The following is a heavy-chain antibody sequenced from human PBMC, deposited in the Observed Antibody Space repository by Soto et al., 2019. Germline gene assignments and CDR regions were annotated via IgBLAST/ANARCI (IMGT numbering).Heavy chain of an antibody. CDR1: GFTFSDHF. Sequence: QVLLVESGGGLVKPGGSLSLSCATSGFTFSDHFMTWIRQAPGKGLEWISYISGSGSDIYYADSVKGRFTVSRDNAKNSLYLQMSSLRAEDTAVYYCAGDVHYYASDYWGQGTLVTVSS. CDR3: AGDVHYYASDY. D-gene: IGHD3-10*01. J-gene: IGHJ4*02. CDR2: ISGSGSDI. V-gene: IGHV3-11*01.